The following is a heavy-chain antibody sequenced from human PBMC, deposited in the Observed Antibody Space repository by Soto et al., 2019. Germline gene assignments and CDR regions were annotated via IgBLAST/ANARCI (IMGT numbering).Heavy chain of an antibody. J-gene: IGHJ3*02. D-gene: IGHD1-26*01. Sequence: SETLSLTCAVSGGSISSSNWWSWVRQPPGKGLEWIGEIYHSGSTNYNPSLKSRVTISVDKSKNQFSLNLNSVTAADTAVYYCARQPLHRVGSSISTLDIWGQGTVVTVSS. CDR3: ARQPLHRVGSSISTLDI. V-gene: IGHV4-4*02. CDR2: IYHSGST. CDR1: GGSISSSNW.